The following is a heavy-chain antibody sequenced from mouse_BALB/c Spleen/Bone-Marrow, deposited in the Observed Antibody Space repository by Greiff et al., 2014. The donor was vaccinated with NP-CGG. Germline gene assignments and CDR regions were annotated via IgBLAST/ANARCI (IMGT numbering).Heavy chain of an antibody. J-gene: IGHJ2*01. CDR1: GYTFTSSW. CDR3: ANYYGSSSY. CDR2: IHPNSGNT. Sequence: VQLQESGSVLVRPGASVKLSRKASGYTFTSSWMHWAKQRPGQGLEWIGEIHPNSGNTNYNEKFKGKATLTVDTSSSTAYVDLSSLTSEDSAVYYCANYYGSSSYWGQGTTLTVSS. D-gene: IGHD1-1*01. V-gene: IGHV1S130*01.